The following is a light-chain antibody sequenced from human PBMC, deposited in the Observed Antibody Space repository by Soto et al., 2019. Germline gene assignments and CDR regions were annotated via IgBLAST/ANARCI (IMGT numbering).Light chain of an antibody. CDR3: QQRGNWPPTWT. V-gene: IGKV3D-20*02. CDR1: QSISSSY. Sequence: EIVLTQSPGTLSLSPGERATLSCRASQSISSSYLAWYQQKSGQAPRLLIYAASSRATGIPDRFSGGGSGTDFTLTISRLEPEDFAVYYCQQRGNWPPTWTFGQGTKVEIK. CDR2: AAS. J-gene: IGKJ1*01.